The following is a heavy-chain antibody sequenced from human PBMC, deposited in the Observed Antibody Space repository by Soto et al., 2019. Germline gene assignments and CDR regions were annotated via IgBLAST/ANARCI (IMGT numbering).Heavy chain of an antibody. CDR3: AFSRGSGSYYFDY. J-gene: IGHJ4*02. D-gene: IGHD3-10*01. CDR1: GFTFSSYA. Sequence: EVQLLESGGGLVQPGGSLRLSCAASGFTFSSYAMWWVRQAPGKGLECVSAISGGGETTYYADSVKGRFTISRDNSKNTLYRQMNSLRAEDTAVYYCAFSRGSGSYYFDYWGQGTLVTVSS. CDR2: ISGGGETT. V-gene: IGHV3-23*01.